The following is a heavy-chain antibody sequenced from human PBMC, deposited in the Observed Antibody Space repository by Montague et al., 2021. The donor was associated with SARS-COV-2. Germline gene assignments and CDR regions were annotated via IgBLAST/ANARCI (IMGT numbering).Heavy chain of an antibody. J-gene: IGHJ4*02. CDR2: IKPDGTST. CDR1: GFTFRSYW. V-gene: IGHV3-74*01. CDR3: VRPLWFGDSDYYFDS. Sequence: SQRLSCAASGFTFRSYWMHWVRQVPGRGLVWVSRIKPDGTSTHYAASVKGRFIISRDNAKNTLSLQMTNLRVDDTAVYFCVRPLWFGDSDYYFDSWGQGTLVTVSS. D-gene: IGHD3-10*01.